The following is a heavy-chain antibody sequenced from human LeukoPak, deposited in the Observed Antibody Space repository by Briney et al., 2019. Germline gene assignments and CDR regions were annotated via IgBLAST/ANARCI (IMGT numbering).Heavy chain of an antibody. CDR1: GFTFSSYE. CDR3: SREASSWNIDYYGMDV. CDR2: ISSSSSTI. Sequence: PGGSLRLSCAASGFTFSSYEMNWVRQAPGTGLEWVSYISSSSSTIYYADSVKGRFTISRDNTKNSKYVHLSSLRAEDTAVYYGSREASSWNIDYYGMDVWGQGTTVTVSS. J-gene: IGHJ6*02. D-gene: IGHD1/OR15-1a*01. V-gene: IGHV3-48*03.